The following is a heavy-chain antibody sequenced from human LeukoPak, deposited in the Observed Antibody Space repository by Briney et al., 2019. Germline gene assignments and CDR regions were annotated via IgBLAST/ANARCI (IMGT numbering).Heavy chain of an antibody. Sequence: GGSLRLSCAASGFTFSSYWMTWVRQAPGKGLEWVANIKQDGSEKYYVDSVKGRFTISRDSAKNSLYLQMNSLRAEDTAVYYCARGNSSSPSFDDDAFDIWGQGTMVTVSS. J-gene: IGHJ3*02. D-gene: IGHD6-6*01. CDR3: ARGNSSSPSFDDDAFDI. V-gene: IGHV3-7*02. CDR2: IKQDGSEK. CDR1: GFTFSSYW.